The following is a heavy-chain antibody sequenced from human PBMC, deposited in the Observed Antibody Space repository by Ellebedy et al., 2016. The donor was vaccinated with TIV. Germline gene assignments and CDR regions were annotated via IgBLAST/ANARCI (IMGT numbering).Heavy chain of an antibody. V-gene: IGHV3-23*01. Sequence: PGGSLRLSCAASGFTFSSYAMSWVRQAPGKGLEWVYTISGTGDSTYYADSVKGRFTISRDNSKNTLYLQMNSLRAEDTAVYYCARKVPAPTTVPPNWYFDLWGRGTLVTVSS. J-gene: IGHJ2*01. CDR1: GFTFSSYA. CDR2: ISGTGDST. D-gene: IGHD4-17*01. CDR3: ARKVPAPTTVPPNWYFDL.